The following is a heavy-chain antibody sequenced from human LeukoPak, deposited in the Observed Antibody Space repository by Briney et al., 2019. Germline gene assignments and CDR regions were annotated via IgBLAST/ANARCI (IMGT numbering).Heavy chain of an antibody. Sequence: GGSLRLSCAASGFTFSSYEMNWVRQAPGKGLEWVSYISSSGSTIFYADSVKGRLTISRDNAKNSLYLEMSSLRAEDTAIYYCARGARDYGLSSDYWGQGTLVTVSS. CDR2: ISSSGSTI. V-gene: IGHV3-48*03. J-gene: IGHJ4*02. CDR1: GFTFSSYE. CDR3: ARGARDYGLSSDY. D-gene: IGHD4-17*01.